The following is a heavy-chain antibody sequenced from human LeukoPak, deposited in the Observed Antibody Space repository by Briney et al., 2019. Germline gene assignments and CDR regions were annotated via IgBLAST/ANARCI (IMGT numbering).Heavy chain of an antibody. V-gene: IGHV1-18*01. CDR1: GYTFTSYS. J-gene: IGHJ4*02. D-gene: IGHD2-15*01. CDR3: ARASYCSDGSCYSDY. CDR2: ISAYNGNT. Sequence: ASVKVSCKATGYTFTSYSISWVRQAPGQGLEWMGWISAYNGNTIYAQKVKGRVTMTTDTSTSTAYMELRSLKSDDTAVYYCARASYCSDGSCYSDYWGQGTLVTVSS.